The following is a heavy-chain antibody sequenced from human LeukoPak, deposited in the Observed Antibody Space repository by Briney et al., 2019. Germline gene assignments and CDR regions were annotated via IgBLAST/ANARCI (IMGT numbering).Heavy chain of an antibody. J-gene: IGHJ6*03. V-gene: IGHV4-59*01. CDR2: IHFSGST. CDR1: GGSISSYY. Sequence: SETLSLTCTVSGGSISSYYWSWIRQRPGKGLEWIGYIHFSGSTNYNPSLKSRVSISVATSKNQFSLKLTSVTAADTAVYYRARETSKFVSYYDYYMDVWGKGTTVTVSS. D-gene: IGHD4-11*01. CDR3: ARETSKFVSYYDYYMDV.